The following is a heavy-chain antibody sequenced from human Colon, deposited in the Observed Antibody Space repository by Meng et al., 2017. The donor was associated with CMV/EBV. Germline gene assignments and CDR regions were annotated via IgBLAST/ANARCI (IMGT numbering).Heavy chain of an antibody. CDR3: ARNYCSSVDCNLGDGLNM. D-gene: IGHD2-2*01. CDR1: GYRFTSYG. J-gene: IGHJ3*02. V-gene: IGHV1-18*01. CDR2: ISVYHGDT. Sequence: ASVKVSCKASGYRFTSYGIDWVRQAPGQGLEWMGWISVYHGDTACAHKFQDRVTMTTDTSTGTAYMELRRLTSDDTADYYCARNYCSSVDCNLGDGLNMWGQGTRVTVSS.